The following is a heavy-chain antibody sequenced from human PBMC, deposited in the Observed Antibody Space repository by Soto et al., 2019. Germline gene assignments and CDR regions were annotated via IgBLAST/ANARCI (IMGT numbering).Heavy chain of an antibody. Sequence: GASVKVSFKPSGFTFSGFYLHWVQQAPGQGLEWMGWIKPNTDDTGYAQKFQGRVTLTWDTSSSAGYLDLSRLRSDDTAVYYCARSPYSLEGDGQHYYYGMDLWGLGTTVTVSS. CDR2: IKPNTDDT. D-gene: IGHD2-15*01. CDR3: ARSPYSLEGDGQHYYYGMDL. CDR1: GFTFSGFY. V-gene: IGHV1-2*02. J-gene: IGHJ6*02.